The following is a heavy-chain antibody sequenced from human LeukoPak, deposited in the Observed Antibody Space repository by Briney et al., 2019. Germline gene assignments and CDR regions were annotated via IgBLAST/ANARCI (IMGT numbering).Heavy chain of an antibody. V-gene: IGHV3-13*01. Sequence: GGSLRLSCAVSGFTIRSHDMHCVRQATGKGLEWVSAIGTAGDTYYPGSVKGRFTISRENAKNSLYLQMNSLRAGDTAVYYCARADSSGWYGASIDYWGQGTLVTVSS. D-gene: IGHD6-19*01. CDR3: ARADSSGWYGASIDY. CDR1: GFTIRSHD. CDR2: IGTAGDT. J-gene: IGHJ4*02.